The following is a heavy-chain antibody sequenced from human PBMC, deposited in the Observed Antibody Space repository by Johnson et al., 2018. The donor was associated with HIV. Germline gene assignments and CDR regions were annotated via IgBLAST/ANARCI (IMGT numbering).Heavy chain of an antibody. Sequence: VQLVESGGGLVQPGGSLRLSCAVSGFTFSNHHMTWVRQAPGKGLEWVANINQDGSDKYYVDSVKGRFTISRDNAQNSLYLQMNSLRAEDTAVYYCGRESTGAGTAFDIWGQRTMVTVSS. CDR1: GFTFSNHH. V-gene: IGHV3-7*01. CDR3: GRESTGAGTAFDI. CDR2: INQDGSDK. J-gene: IGHJ3*02. D-gene: IGHD2-8*02.